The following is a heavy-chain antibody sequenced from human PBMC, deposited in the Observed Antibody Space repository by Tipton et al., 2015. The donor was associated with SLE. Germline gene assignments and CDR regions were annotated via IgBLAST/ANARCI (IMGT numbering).Heavy chain of an antibody. V-gene: IGHV3-21*03. CDR2: ISSSSSYI. CDR1: GFTFSSYS. D-gene: IGHD1-7*01. Sequence: SLRLSCAASGFTFSSYSMNWVRLAPGKGLEWGSFISSSSSYIYYADSVKGRFTISRDNAKNSLYLQMNSLRAEDTAVYYCARYAGTTCFDYWGQGNQVTVPS. CDR3: ARYAGTTCFDY. J-gene: IGHJ4*02.